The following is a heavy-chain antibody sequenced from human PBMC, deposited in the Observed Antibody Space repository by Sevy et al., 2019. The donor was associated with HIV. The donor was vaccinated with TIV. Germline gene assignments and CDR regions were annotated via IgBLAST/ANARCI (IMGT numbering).Heavy chain of an antibody. CDR3: ARDLGSSLNWFDP. D-gene: IGHD6-13*01. Sequence: KQSQTLSLTCAISGDSVSSNSAAWNWISQSPSRGLEWLGRTYYRSKWYNDYAVSVKSRITIKPDTSKNQFSLQLNSVTPEDTAVYYCARDLGSSLNWFDPWGQGTLVTVSS. V-gene: IGHV6-1*01. CDR2: TYYRSKWYN. J-gene: IGHJ5*02. CDR1: GDSVSSNSAA.